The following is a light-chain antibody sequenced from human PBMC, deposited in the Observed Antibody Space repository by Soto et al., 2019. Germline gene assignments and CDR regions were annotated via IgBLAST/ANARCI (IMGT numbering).Light chain of an antibody. J-gene: IGKJ3*01. CDR3: QKYNGAPPFT. CDR2: GAS. V-gene: IGKV1-27*01. CDR1: QGISKY. Sequence: DIQMTQSPSSLSASVGDRVTITCRASQGISKYLAWYQQKAGKVPKLLIYGASTLHSGVPSRFGGTGSGTDFTLTINSLQPEDVATDYCQKYNGAPPFTFGPGTKVEIK.